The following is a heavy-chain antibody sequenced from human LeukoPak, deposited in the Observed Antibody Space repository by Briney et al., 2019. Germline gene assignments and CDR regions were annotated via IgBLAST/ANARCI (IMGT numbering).Heavy chain of an antibody. Sequence: PSETLSLTCTVSGGSISSYYWSWIRQPPGKGLEWLGYIYYSGYTNYNPSLKSRVTISVDTSKNQFSLKLSSVTAADTAVYYCAKTTVVRGTYYMDVWGKGTTVTISS. V-gene: IGHV4-59*01. J-gene: IGHJ6*03. CDR1: GGSISSYY. D-gene: IGHD3-10*01. CDR2: IYYSGYT. CDR3: AKTTVVRGTYYMDV.